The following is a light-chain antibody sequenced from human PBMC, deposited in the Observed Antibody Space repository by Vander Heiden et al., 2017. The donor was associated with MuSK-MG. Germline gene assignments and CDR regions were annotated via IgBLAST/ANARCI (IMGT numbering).Light chain of an antibody. V-gene: IGKV1-16*01. Sequence: DIQMTQSPSSLSASVGDRVTITCRASQGIGNYLAWFQQKSGKAPQSLIYAASSLQSGVPSRFSGSGSGTDFTLTISSLQPDDFATYYCQQYNGYPRTFGQGTKVES. CDR1: QGIGNY. CDR2: AAS. J-gene: IGKJ1*01. CDR3: QQYNGYPRT.